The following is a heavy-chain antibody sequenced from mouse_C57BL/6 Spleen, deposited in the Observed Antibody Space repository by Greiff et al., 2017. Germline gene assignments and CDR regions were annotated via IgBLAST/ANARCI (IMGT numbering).Heavy chain of an antibody. V-gene: IGHV1-83*01. CDR3: ARRGVFAY. CDR1: GYTFTDYN. J-gene: IGHJ3*01. Sequence: VQLQESGPELVKPGASVKMSCKASGYTFTDYNMHWVKQSHGKSLEWIGEILPGSGSTNYNEKFKGKATFTADTSSNTAYMQLSSLTTEDSAIYYCARRGVFAYWGQGTLVTVSA. CDR2: ILPGSGST.